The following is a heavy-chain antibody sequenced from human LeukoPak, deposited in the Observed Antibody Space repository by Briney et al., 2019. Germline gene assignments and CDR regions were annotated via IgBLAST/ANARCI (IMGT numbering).Heavy chain of an antibody. Sequence: GGSLRLSCAASGFSVSSKYMTWVRQAPGKGLEWVSVIYAGGTTYYADSVKGRFTVSRDNSKNTIYLQMNGLRDENTAVYFCARERDSSGYILAYWGQGTLVTVSS. J-gene: IGHJ4*02. D-gene: IGHD3-22*01. CDR2: IYAGGTT. CDR1: GFSVSSKY. CDR3: ARERDSSGYILAY. V-gene: IGHV3-53*01.